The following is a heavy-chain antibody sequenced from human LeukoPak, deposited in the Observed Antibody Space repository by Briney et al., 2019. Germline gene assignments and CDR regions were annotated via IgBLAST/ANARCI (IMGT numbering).Heavy chain of an antibody. CDR1: GFTFSNYW. D-gene: IGHD1-1*01. Sequence: GGSLRLSCAASGFTFSNYWMIWVRQAPGKGLEWVGNIKQDGSEKRYADSVRGRFSISRDNAQTSLYLQMNSLRAEDTAVYSCARASDPCLQLTWGQGTLVTVSS. CDR3: ARASDPCLQLT. V-gene: IGHV3-7*05. J-gene: IGHJ5*02. CDR2: IKQDGSEK.